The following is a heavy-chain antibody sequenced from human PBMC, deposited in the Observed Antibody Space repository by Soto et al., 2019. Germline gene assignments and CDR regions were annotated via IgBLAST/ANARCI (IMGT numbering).Heavy chain of an antibody. CDR3: AKDPGRQAPNHYFDY. J-gene: IGHJ4*02. CDR2: ISPTGDRT. Sequence: GGSLRLSCAASGLTFSNYAMTWVRQAPGKGLEWVSSISPTGDRTYYADSVKGRFAVSRDNSKNMLFLQMNSLRAEDSALYYCAKDPGRQAPNHYFDYWGQGTLVTVSS. CDR1: GLTFSNYA. V-gene: IGHV3-23*01.